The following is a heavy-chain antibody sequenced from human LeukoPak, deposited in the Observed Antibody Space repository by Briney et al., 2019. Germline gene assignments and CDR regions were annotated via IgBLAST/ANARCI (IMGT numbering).Heavy chain of an antibody. V-gene: IGHV3-23*01. CDR2: INANSGTT. Sequence: GGSLRLSCAASGFAFSVYAMSLLRQPPGKGLEWVSTINANSGTTSYAASVRGRFTTSRDNSKNTLYLQLNTLRADDTATYYCAKPISGGLAVTADWFHPWGQGTLVVVSS. D-gene: IGHD6-19*01. CDR3: AKPISGGLAVTADWFHP. CDR1: GFAFSVYA. J-gene: IGHJ5*01.